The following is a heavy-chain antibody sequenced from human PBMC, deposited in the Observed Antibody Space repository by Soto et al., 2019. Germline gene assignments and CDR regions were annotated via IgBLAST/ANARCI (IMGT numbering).Heavy chain of an antibody. CDR2: ISYDGSNK. CDR1: GFGFTFSTSA. D-gene: IGHD3-9*01. Sequence: GGALRLSCAASGFGFTFSTSAMSLVRQSPGKGLEWVAVISYDGSNKYYADSVKGRFTISRDNSKNTLYLQMNSLRAEDTAVYYCARELRYFDWLFPSYGMDVWGQGTTVTVSS. CDR3: ARELRYFDWLFPSYGMDV. J-gene: IGHJ6*02. V-gene: IGHV3-30-3*01.